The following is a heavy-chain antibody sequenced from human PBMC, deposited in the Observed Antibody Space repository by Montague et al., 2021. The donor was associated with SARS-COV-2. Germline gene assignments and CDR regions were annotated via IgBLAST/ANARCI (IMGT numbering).Heavy chain of an antibody. CDR3: ARIPVGSKYYFDF. CDR1: GDSDSSNIAT. Sequence: CAISGDSDSSNIATWNWNRQYPSRGLGWQGRTYYRSKWYNDYAESVKSRITIDPDTSKHQFSLHLNSVTPEDTAVYYCARIPVGSKYYFDFWGQGTLVTDSS. CDR2: TYYRSKWYN. J-gene: IGHJ4*02. V-gene: IGHV6-1*01. D-gene: IGHD2-2*01.